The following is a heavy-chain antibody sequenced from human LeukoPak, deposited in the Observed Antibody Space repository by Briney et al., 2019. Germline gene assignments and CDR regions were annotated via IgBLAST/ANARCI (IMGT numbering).Heavy chain of an antibody. V-gene: IGHV3-33*06. CDR1: GFIFSNYG. Sequence: GTSLRLSCAASGFIFSNYGMHWVRQAPGKGLEWVALIYYDGTNKYYADSVKGRFTISRDNSKNTLYLQMNSLRAEDTAVYYCAKDFEWELLLPYYYYGMDVWGQGTTVTVSS. J-gene: IGHJ6*02. CDR3: AKDFEWELLLPYYYYGMDV. CDR2: IYYDGTNK. D-gene: IGHD1-26*01.